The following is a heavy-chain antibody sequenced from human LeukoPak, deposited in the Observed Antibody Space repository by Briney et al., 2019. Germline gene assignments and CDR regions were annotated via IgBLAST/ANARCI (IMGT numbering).Heavy chain of an antibody. J-gene: IGHJ4*02. Sequence: PGGSLRLSCAASGFTLSSYAMSWVRQAPGKGLEWVSAISGSGDSTYSTDSVKGRFTISRDNSKNTLYLQMNSLRAEDTAVYYCAKKVPANWGSYFDYWGQGTLVTVSS. D-gene: IGHD7-27*01. CDR2: ISGSGDST. CDR3: AKKVPANWGSYFDY. V-gene: IGHV3-23*01. CDR1: GFTLSSYA.